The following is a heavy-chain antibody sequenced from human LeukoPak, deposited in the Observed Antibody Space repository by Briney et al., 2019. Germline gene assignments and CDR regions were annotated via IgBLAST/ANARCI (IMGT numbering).Heavy chain of an antibody. J-gene: IGHJ4*02. V-gene: IGHV5-51*01. Sequence: GESLKISCKASGFSFTFTKNWIGWVRQVPGKGLEWMGIIYPVDSDIRYNPSFQGQVTISADKSISTAYLQWSSLKASDTAIYYCARHGSGGTSYYLDYWGQGTLVTVSS. D-gene: IGHD4-23*01. CDR1: GFSFTFTKNW. CDR3: ARHGSGGTSYYLDY. CDR2: IYPVDSDI.